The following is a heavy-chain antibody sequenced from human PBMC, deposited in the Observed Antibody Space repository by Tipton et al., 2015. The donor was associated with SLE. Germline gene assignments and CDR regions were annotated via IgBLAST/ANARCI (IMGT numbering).Heavy chain of an antibody. J-gene: IGHJ4*02. D-gene: IGHD3-22*01. CDR1: GGSISSHY. V-gene: IGHV4-31*02. CDR3: AGHYYDSSGLDY. CDR2: IYYSGST. Sequence: LRLSCTVSGGSISSHYWSWIRQHPGKGLEWIGYIYYSGSTYYNPSLKSRVTISVDTSKNQFSLRLSSVTAADTAVYYCAGHYYDSSGLDYWGQGTLVTVSS.